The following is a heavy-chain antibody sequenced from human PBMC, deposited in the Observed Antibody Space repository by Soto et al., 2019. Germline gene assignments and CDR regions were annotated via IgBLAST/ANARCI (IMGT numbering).Heavy chain of an antibody. J-gene: IGHJ4*02. D-gene: IGHD1-20*01. CDR3: AKDNWNDGSFDY. Sequence: QVQLVESGGGVVQPGRSLRLSCAASGFTFSSYGMHWVRQAPGKGLEWVAVISYDGSNKYYADSLKGRFTISRDNSKNSLYLQMNSLRAEDTAVYYCAKDNWNDGSFDYWGQGTLVTVSS. CDR2: ISYDGSNK. V-gene: IGHV3-30*18. CDR1: GFTFSSYG.